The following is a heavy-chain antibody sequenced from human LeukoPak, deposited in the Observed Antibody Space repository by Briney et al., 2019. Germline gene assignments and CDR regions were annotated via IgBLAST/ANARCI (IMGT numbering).Heavy chain of an antibody. Sequence: SETLSLTCTVSGGSISSYYWSWIRRPAGKGLEWIGRIYTSGSTNYNPSLKSRVTMSVDTSKNQFSLKLSSVTAADTAVYYCARDSTYDSSGYYWFDPWGQGTLVTVSS. V-gene: IGHV4-4*07. CDR2: IYTSGST. D-gene: IGHD3-22*01. J-gene: IGHJ5*02. CDR3: ARDSTYDSSGYYWFDP. CDR1: GGSISSYY.